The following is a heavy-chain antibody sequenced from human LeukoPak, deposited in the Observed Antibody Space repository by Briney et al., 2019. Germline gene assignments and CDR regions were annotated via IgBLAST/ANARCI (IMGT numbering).Heavy chain of an antibody. Sequence: PGGSLRLSCAASGLTFSSYAMSWVRQAPGKGLEWVSAISGSGGGTYYAGSVKGRFTISRDNSESTLYLQMNSLRAEDTAVYYCASRNYDSIGYYFVYWGQGTLVTVSS. V-gene: IGHV3-23*01. D-gene: IGHD3-22*01. CDR2: ISGSGGGT. CDR3: ASRNYDSIGYYFVY. J-gene: IGHJ4*02. CDR1: GLTFSSYA.